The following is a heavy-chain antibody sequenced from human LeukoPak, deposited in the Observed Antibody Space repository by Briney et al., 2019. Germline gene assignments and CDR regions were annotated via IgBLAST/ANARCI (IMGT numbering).Heavy chain of an antibody. CDR3: AAGWVCSGGSCYYYFDY. D-gene: IGHD2-15*01. V-gene: IGHV1-58*02. J-gene: IGHJ4*02. CDR1: GFTFTSSA. Sequence: SVKVSCKASGFTFTSSAMQWVRQARGQRLEWIGWIVVGSGNTNYAQKFQERVTITRDMSTSTAYMELSSLRSEGTAVYYCAAGWVCSGGSCYYYFDYWGQGTLVTVSS. CDR2: IVVGSGNT.